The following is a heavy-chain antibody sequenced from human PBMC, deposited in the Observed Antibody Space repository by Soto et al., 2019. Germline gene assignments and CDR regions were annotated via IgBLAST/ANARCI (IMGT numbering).Heavy chain of an antibody. J-gene: IGHJ4*02. V-gene: IGHV4-34*01. D-gene: IGHD2-8*02. CDR2: INHSGST. CDR1: GRPFRVCY. Sequence: PSETLSRTYNDFGRPFRVCYWNGIRQPPGGGLEWIGEINHSGSTNYNPSLKSRVTISVDTSKNQFSLKLTSVTAADTAVYYCARDKITGLFDYWGQGTLVTVSS. CDR3: ARDKITGLFDY.